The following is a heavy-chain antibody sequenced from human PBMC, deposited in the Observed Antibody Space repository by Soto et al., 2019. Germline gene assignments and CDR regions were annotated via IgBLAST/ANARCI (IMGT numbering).Heavy chain of an antibody. CDR3: AASGYYPFCYYYGIDV. V-gene: IGHV3-33*01. CDR2: IWYGGSNK. D-gene: IGHD3-22*01. Sequence: GKGLEWVAVIWYGGSNKYYADSVKGRFTISRDNSKNTLYLQMNSLRAEDTAVFYCAASGYYPFCYYYGIDVSGQGTTVTVSS. J-gene: IGHJ6*01.